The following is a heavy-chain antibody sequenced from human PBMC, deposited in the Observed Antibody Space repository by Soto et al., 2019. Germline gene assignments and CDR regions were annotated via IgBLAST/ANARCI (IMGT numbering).Heavy chain of an antibody. V-gene: IGHV1-69*13. CDR3: ARVPKEARSSGHPYYFDY. CDR2: IIPIFGTA. J-gene: IGHJ4*02. CDR1: GGTFSSYA. Sequence: SVKVSCKASGGTFSSYAISWVRQAPGQGLEWMGGIIPIFGTANYAQKFQGRVTITADESTSTAYMELSSLRSEDTAVYYCARVPKEARSSGHPYYFDYWGQGTLVTVSS. D-gene: IGHD3-22*01.